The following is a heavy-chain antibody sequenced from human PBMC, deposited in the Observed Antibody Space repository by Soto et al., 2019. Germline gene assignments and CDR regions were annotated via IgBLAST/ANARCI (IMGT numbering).Heavy chain of an antibody. CDR3: ARNHRDFWSGYYGVNYFDY. CDR2: IYHSGST. CDR1: GGSISSGGYS. V-gene: IGHV4-30-2*01. J-gene: IGHJ4*02. Sequence: TSETLSLTCAVSGGSISSGGYSWSWIRQPPGKGLEWIGYIYHSGSTYYNPSLKSRVTISVDRSKNQFSLKLSSVTAADTAVYYCARNHRDFWSGYYGVNYFDYWGQGTLVTVSS. D-gene: IGHD3-3*01.